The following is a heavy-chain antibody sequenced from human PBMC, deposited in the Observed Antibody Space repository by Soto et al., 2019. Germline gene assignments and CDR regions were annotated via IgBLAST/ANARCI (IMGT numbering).Heavy chain of an antibody. D-gene: IGHD3-10*01. Sequence: PGGSLRLSCGASGFIFSNFGMHWVRQTTEKGLEWVSGIGFAGDTNYSGSVKGRFTISRENAKNSLFLQMNSLRVGDTAAYYCVRGLPGGFDPWGQGTMITV. CDR1: GFIFSNFG. CDR2: IGFAGDT. CDR3: VRGLPGGFDP. V-gene: IGHV3-13*01. J-gene: IGHJ5*02.